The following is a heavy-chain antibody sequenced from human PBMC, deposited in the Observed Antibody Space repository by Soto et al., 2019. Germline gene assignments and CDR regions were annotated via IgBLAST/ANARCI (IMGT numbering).Heavy chain of an antibody. V-gene: IGHV1-18*01. CDR3: ARGRYGDY. CDR1: GYAFTTYG. CDR2: ISAHSGNT. D-gene: IGHD1-1*01. J-gene: IGHJ4*02. Sequence: QVHLVQSGAEVKKPGASVKVSCKGSGYAFTTYGITWVRQAPGQGLEWMGWISAHSGNTNYAQKLQGRVTVTRDTSTSKAYMELRSLGSDDTAVYYCARGRYGDYWGQGALVTVSS.